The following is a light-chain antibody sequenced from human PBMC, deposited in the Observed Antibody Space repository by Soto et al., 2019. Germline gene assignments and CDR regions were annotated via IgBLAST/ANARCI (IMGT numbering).Light chain of an antibody. CDR1: SGFVGSFSL. Sequence: QSALAQPAPVSGSRGQLITISCTGTSGFVGSFSLVSWYQQHPGKAPKVMISERHRRPSGVPDRFSGSTSVNSASLTISGLQADDEADYYCCLNVGATTDVFAPSTKVTVL. CDR2: ERH. J-gene: IGLJ1*01. V-gene: IGLV2-23*01. CDR3: CLNVGATTDV.